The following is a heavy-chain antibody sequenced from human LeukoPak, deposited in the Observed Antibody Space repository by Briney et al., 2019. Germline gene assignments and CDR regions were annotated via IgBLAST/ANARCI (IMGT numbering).Heavy chain of an antibody. CDR1: GGSISSGGYY. V-gene: IGHV4-31*03. CDR2: IYHSGST. CDR3: AASDSSSWYLFDY. D-gene: IGHD6-13*01. J-gene: IGHJ4*02. Sequence: PSETLSLTCTVSGGSISSGGYYWSWIRQHPGKGLEWIGYIYHSGSTYYNPSLKSRVTISVDTSKNQFSLKLSSVTAADTAVHYCAASDSSSWYLFDYWGQGTLVTVSS.